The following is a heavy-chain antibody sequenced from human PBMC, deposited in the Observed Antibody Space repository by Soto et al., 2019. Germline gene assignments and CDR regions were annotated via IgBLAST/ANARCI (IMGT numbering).Heavy chain of an antibody. CDR2: IGTAGDT. J-gene: IGHJ3*02. V-gene: IGHV3-13*01. CDR3: ARVAVAGSTDAFAI. Sequence: GGSLRLSCAASGFTFSSYDVHWVRQATGKGLEWVSAIGTAGDTYYPGSVKGRFTISRENAKNSLYLQMNSLRAEDTAVYYCARVAVAGSTDAFAIWGQGTMVTVSS. CDR1: GFTFSSYD. D-gene: IGHD6-13*01.